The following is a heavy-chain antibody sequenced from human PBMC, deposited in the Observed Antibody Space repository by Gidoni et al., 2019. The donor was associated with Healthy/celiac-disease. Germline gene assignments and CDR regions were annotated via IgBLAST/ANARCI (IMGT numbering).Heavy chain of an antibody. J-gene: IGHJ4*02. D-gene: IGHD6-19*01. Sequence: GLHWVSSISSSSSYIYYADSVKGRFTISRDNAKNSLYLQMNSLRAEDTAVYYCAREPTGYSSGTFYYYFDYWGQGTLVTVSS. V-gene: IGHV3-21*01. CDR3: AREPTGYSSGTFYYYFDY. CDR2: ISSSSSYI.